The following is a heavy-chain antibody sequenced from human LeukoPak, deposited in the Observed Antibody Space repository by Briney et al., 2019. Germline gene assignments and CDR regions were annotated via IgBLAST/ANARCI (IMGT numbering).Heavy chain of an antibody. CDR2: ISPYNGDT. CDR3: ARDIGYCSGGTCSPYCDY. J-gene: IGHJ4*02. D-gene: IGHD2-15*01. Sequence: SVKVSCKASGYTFTSYGISWVRQAPGQGPEWMGWISPYNGDTNYAQRLQGRVTMTTDTSTSTAYMELRSLRSDDMAVYYCARDIGYCSGGTCSPYCDYWGQGTLVTVSS. V-gene: IGHV1-18*03. CDR1: GYTFTSYG.